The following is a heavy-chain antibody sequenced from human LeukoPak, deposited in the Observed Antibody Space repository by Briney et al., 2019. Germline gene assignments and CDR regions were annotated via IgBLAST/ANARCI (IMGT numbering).Heavy chain of an antibody. CDR2: IYPGDSDT. D-gene: IGHD6-13*01. Sequence: PGESLKISCKGSGYSFTTYWIGWVRQMPGKGLEWMGIIYPGDSDTRYSPSFQGQVTIPADKSISTAYLQWSSLKASDTAMYYCARLNSSSWRDAFDIWGQGTMVTVSS. V-gene: IGHV5-51*01. CDR3: ARLNSSSWRDAFDI. CDR1: GYSFTTYW. J-gene: IGHJ3*02.